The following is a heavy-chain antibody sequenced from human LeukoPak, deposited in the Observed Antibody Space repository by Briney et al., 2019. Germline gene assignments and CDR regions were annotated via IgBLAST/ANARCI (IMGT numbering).Heavy chain of an antibody. CDR3: ARSTEITMVRGVANNWFDP. V-gene: IGHV3-21*01. J-gene: IGHJ5*02. CDR2: ISSSSSYI. Sequence: GGSLRLSCAASGFTFSSYSMNWVRQAPGKGLEWVSSISSSSSYIYYADSVKGRFTISRDNAKNSLDLQMNSLRAEDTAVYYCARSTEITMVRGVANNWFDPWGQGTLVTVSS. D-gene: IGHD3-10*01. CDR1: GFTFSSYS.